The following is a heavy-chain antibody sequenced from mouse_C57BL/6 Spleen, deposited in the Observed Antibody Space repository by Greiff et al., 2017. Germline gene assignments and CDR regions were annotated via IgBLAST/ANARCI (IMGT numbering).Heavy chain of an antibody. V-gene: IGHV1-53*01. CDR3: ARANWDGRNWYVDV. D-gene: IGHD4-1*01. CDR2: INPSNGGT. J-gene: IGHJ1*03. CDR1: GYTFTSYW. Sequence: QVQLQQPGTELVKPGASVKLSCKASGYTFTSYWMHWVKQRPGQGLEWIGNINPSNGGTNYNEKFKSKATLTADKSSSTAYMQLSSLTSEDSAVYFCARANWDGRNWYVDVWGTGTTVTVSS.